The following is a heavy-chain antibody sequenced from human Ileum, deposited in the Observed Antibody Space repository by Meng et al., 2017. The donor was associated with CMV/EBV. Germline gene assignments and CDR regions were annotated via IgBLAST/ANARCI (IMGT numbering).Heavy chain of an antibody. V-gene: IGHV4-39*07. CDR1: GGSISSSSYY. D-gene: IGHD5-12*01. CDR3: ASYIVASYYFDY. CDR2: IYYSGST. J-gene: IGHJ4*02. Sequence: TVSGGSISSSSYYWGWIRQPPGKGLEWIGSIYYSGSTYYNPSLKSRVTISVDTSKNQFSLKLSSVTAADTAVYYCASYIVASYYFDYWGQGTLVTVSS.